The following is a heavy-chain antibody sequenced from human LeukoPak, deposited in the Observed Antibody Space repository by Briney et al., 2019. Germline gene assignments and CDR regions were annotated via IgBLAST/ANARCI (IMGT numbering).Heavy chain of an antibody. Sequence: GGSLTLSCAASGFTFSRYWMHWVRQAPGKGPVWVSRINSDGSDTSYADSVKGRFTVSRDNAKNTLYLQMNSLRPEDTALYYCARGGVAAAGTLDYWGQGTLVTASS. CDR3: ARGGVAAAGTLDY. CDR2: INSDGSDT. D-gene: IGHD6-13*01. CDR1: GFTFSRYW. J-gene: IGHJ4*02. V-gene: IGHV3-74*01.